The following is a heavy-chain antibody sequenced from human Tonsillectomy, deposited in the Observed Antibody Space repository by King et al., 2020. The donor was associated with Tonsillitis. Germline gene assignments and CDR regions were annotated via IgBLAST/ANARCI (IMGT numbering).Heavy chain of an antibody. Sequence: QLVQSGAEVKKPGSSVKVSCKASGGTFSSYAISWVRQAPGQGLEWMGGIFPIFGTANYAQKFQGRVTITADESTSTAYMELSSLRSEDTAVYYCAREAGSSGKYYYYYYGMDVWGQGTTVTVSS. J-gene: IGHJ6*02. CDR2: IFPIFGTA. CDR3: AREAGSSGKYYYYYYGMDV. D-gene: IGHD6-19*01. V-gene: IGHV1-69*01. CDR1: GGTFSSYA.